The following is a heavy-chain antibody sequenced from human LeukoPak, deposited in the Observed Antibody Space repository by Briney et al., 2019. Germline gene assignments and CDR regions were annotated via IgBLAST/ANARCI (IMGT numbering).Heavy chain of an antibody. J-gene: IGHJ4*02. D-gene: IGHD1-14*01. CDR1: GYSFNSQG. Sequence: GASVKVSCKASGYSFNSQGMNWVRQAPGQGLEWMGIINPSGGSTSYAQKFQGRVTMTRDTSTSTVYMELSSLRSEDTAVYYCARDGMGFDYWGQGTLVTVSS. CDR3: ARDGMGFDY. CDR2: INPSGGST. V-gene: IGHV1-46*02.